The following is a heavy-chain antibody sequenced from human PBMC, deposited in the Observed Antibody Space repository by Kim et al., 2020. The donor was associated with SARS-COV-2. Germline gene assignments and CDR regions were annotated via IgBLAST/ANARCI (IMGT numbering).Heavy chain of an antibody. D-gene: IGHD3-22*01. J-gene: IGHJ4*02. Sequence: YADSVKDRLTISRDHSKNTLYLQMNSLRAEDTAVYYCARDRAFGDYDSSDYWGQGTLVTVSS. CDR3: ARDRAFGDYDSSDY. V-gene: IGHV3-33*01.